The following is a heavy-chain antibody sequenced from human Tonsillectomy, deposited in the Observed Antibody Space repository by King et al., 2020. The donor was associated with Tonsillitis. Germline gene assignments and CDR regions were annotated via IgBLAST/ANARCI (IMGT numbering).Heavy chain of an antibody. V-gene: IGHV3-33*05. Sequence: VQLVESGGGVVQPGRSLRLSCAASGFTFTNYGMHWVRQAPGKGLEWVAVMSYDGSNKYYADSVKGRFTISRDNSKNTLYLQMNSLRAEDTAVYYCAREFAPPVVSCGWHSTGMDVWGQGTTVTVSS. D-gene: IGHD5-18*01. J-gene: IGHJ6*02. CDR3: AREFAPPVVSCGWHSTGMDV. CDR1: GFTFTNYG. CDR2: MSYDGSNK.